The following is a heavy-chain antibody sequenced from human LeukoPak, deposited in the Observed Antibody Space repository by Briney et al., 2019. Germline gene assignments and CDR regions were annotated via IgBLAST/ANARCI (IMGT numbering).Heavy chain of an antibody. CDR3: ARGDDYGDYESIYYLDY. V-gene: IGHV4-34*01. CDR2: INHSGST. D-gene: IGHD4-17*01. Sequence: PSETLSLTCAVYGGSFSGYYWSWIRQPPGKGLEWIGEINHSGSTNYNPSLKSRVTISVDTSKNQFSLKLSSVTAADTAVYYCARGDDYGDYESIYYLDYWGQGTLVTVSS. J-gene: IGHJ4*02. CDR1: GGSFSGYY.